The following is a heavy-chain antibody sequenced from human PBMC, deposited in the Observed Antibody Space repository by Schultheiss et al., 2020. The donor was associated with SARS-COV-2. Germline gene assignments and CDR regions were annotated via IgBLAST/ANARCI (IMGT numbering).Heavy chain of an antibody. CDR1: GFTFRNYW. V-gene: IGHV3-7*01. CDR2: IKQDGSVE. J-gene: IGHJ4*02. D-gene: IGHD7-27*01. Sequence: GGSLRLSCAASGFTFRNYWMDWVRQAPGKGLQWVANIKQDGSVEHYVDSVRGRFIISRDNARNSLDLQMNNLRAEDTAVYYCAQLGEAYWGQGTLVTVSS. CDR3: AQLGEAY.